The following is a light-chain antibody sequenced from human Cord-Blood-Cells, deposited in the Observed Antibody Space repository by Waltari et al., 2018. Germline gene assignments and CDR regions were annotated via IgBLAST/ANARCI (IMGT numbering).Light chain of an antibody. CDR1: PSVLYSSNNKNY. V-gene: IGKV4-1*01. Sequence: DIVMTQSPDSLAVSLGERATIHCKSSPSVLYSSNNKNYLAWYQQKPGPPPKLLIYWASTRESGVPDRFSGSGSGTDFTLTISSLQAEDVAVYYCQQYYSTPFTFGPGTKVDIK. CDR2: WAS. CDR3: QQYYSTPFT. J-gene: IGKJ3*01.